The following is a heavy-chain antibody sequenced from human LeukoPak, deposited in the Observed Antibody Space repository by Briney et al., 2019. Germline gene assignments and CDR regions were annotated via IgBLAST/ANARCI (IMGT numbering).Heavy chain of an antibody. Sequence: GGSLRLSCAASGFIFRDYAMSWVRQAPGKGLERVSSISGSGTGTYYADSVKGRFTISRDNSRDTLYLQLRSLRAEDTATYYCAKDPGGHGDYKNPRTYWGQGTLVTVSP. CDR3: AKDPGGHGDYKNPRTY. V-gene: IGHV3-23*01. J-gene: IGHJ4*02. CDR1: GFIFRDYA. D-gene: IGHD4-17*01. CDR2: ISGSGTGT.